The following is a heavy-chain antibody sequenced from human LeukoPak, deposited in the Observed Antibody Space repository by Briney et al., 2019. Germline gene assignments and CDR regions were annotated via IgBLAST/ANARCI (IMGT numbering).Heavy chain of an antibody. CDR3: ARGQQPLRPPYCYYHMDV. D-gene: IGHD6-13*01. CDR2: ISSNGGST. CDR1: GFTFSSYA. V-gene: IGHV3-64*01. Sequence: GGSLRLSCTASGFTFSSYAMHWVRQAPGRGLEYISAISSNGGSTCYASSVKGRFTISRDNSKNTLYLQMGSLRAEDMAVYYCARGQQPLRPPYCYYHMDVWGKGTTVTISS. J-gene: IGHJ6*03.